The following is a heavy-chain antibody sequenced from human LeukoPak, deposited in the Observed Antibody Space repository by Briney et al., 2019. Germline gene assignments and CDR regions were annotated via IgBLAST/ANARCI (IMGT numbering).Heavy chain of an antibody. CDR2: IYPGDSDT. V-gene: IGHV5-51*01. CDR3: ARPRREAVAGTHPFDY. CDR1: GYSFISYW. D-gene: IGHD6-19*01. Sequence: GESLKISCKGSGYSFISYWIGWVRQMPGKGLEWMGIIYPGDSDTRYSPSFQGQVTISVDKSISTAFLQWSSLKASDTAMYYCARPRREAVAGTHPFDYWGQGTLVTVSS. J-gene: IGHJ4*02.